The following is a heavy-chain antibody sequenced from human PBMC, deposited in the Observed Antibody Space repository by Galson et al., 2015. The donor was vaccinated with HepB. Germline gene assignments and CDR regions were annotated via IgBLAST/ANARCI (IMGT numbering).Heavy chain of an antibody. CDR3: AKYLLYSRTYFDS. J-gene: IGHJ4*02. CDR1: GFTFSNYG. Sequence: SLRLSCAASGFTFSNYGMSWVRQAPGKGLEWVSSISGSGGSTNYADSVKGRFTISRDNSKHTLYLQMNGLRAEDTAIYYCAKYLLYSRTYFDSWGQGTLVTVSS. CDR2: ISGSGGST. D-gene: IGHD6-13*01. V-gene: IGHV3-23*01.